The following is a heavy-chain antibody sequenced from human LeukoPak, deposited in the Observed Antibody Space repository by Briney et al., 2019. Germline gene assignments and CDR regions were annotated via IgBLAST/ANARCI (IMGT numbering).Heavy chain of an antibody. CDR3: ARVFPYSGKQYFRH. Sequence: ASVKVSCKASGYTFTGYYMRWVRQAPGQGLEWMGWINPNSGGTNYAQKFQGRVTMTRDTSISTAYMELSRLRSDDTAVYYCARVFPYSGKQYFRHWGQGTLVTVSS. V-gene: IGHV1-2*02. J-gene: IGHJ1*01. CDR2: INPNSGGT. CDR1: GYTFTGYY. D-gene: IGHD1-26*01.